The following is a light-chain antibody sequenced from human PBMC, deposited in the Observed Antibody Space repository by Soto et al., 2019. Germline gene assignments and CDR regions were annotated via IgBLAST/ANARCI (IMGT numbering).Light chain of an antibody. CDR1: RSNIGAGYD. CDR2: GNS. V-gene: IGLV1-40*01. CDR3: QSYDSSLSGYYV. Sequence: QAVVTQPPSVSGAPGQRVTISCTGSRSNIGAGYDVHWYQQLPGTAPKLLIYGNSNRPSGVPDRFSGSKSGTSASLAITGLQAEDEADYCCQSYDSSLSGYYVFGTGTKLTVL. J-gene: IGLJ1*01.